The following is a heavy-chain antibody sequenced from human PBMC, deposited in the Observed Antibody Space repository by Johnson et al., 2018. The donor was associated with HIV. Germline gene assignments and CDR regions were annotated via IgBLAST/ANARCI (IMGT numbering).Heavy chain of an antibody. V-gene: IGHV3-30*04. CDR1: GFTFSSYS. CDR3: AREVNAFDI. CDR2: ISNDGRNK. D-gene: IGHD3-22*01. J-gene: IGHJ3*02. Sequence: VQLVESGGGVVQPGRSLRLSCAASGFTFSSYSMHWVRQAPGKGLEWVAGISNDGRNKYYADSVKGRFTISRDNSNNTLYLQMDSLRAEDTAVYYCAREVNAFDIWGQGTVVTVSS.